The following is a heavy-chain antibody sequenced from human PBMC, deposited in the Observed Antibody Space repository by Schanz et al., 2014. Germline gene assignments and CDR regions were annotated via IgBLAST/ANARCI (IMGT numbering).Heavy chain of an antibody. D-gene: IGHD4-17*01. CDR2: IYYTGHT. J-gene: IGHJ4*02. V-gene: IGHV4-59*08. Sequence: QVQLQESGPGLVKPSETLSLTCTVSGGSISTYYWSWIRQPPGKGLEWIGYIYYTGHTYYNPSLKGRVPISVAPSKTHSSLKLFSVPAADTAVYYCARRLRGFDYWGQGTLVTVSS. CDR3: ARRLRGFDY. CDR1: GGSISTYY.